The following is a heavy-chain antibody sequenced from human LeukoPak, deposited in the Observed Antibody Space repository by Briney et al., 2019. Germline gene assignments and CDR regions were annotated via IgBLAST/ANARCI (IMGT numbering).Heavy chain of an antibody. Sequence: SETLSLTCTVSGDSISSSTYNWGWIRQPPGKGLEWIGSISYTETTRYNPSLKSRVTISIYTSRPQFSLKFTSVTAADTAVYYCARTSYCGDDCYTPVDFDFWGQGILVTVSA. J-gene: IGHJ4*02. CDR1: GDSISSSTYN. CDR2: ISYTETT. CDR3: ARTSYCGDDCYTPVDFDF. D-gene: IGHD2-21*02. V-gene: IGHV4-39*01.